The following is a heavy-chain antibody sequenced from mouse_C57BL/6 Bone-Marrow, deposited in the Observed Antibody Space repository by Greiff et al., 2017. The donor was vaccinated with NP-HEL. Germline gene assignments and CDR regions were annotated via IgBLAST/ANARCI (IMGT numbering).Heavy chain of an antibody. Sequence: DVMLVESGGGLVKPGGSLKLSCAASGFTFSDYGMHWVRQAPEKGLEWVAYISSGGSTIYYADTVKGRFTISRDNAKNTMFLQMTSLRSEDTAMYYCARTRPLGSWYFDVWGTGTTVTVSS. CDR2: ISSGGSTI. CDR3: ARTRPLGSWYFDV. J-gene: IGHJ1*03. D-gene: IGHD3-3*01. V-gene: IGHV5-17*01. CDR1: GFTFSDYG.